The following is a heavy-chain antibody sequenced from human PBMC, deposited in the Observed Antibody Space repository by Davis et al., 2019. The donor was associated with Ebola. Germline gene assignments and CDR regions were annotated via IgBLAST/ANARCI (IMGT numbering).Heavy chain of an antibody. V-gene: IGHV3-30*18. Sequence: PGGSLRLSCAASGFTFSSYGMRWVRQAPGKGLEWVAAISYDATNKYYADSVKGRFTISRDNSKNTLYLHMNSLRAEDTAVYYCAKPTIPSYDFWSGPSPCHYYYGMDVWGKGTTVTVSS. CDR3: AKPTIPSYDFWSGPSPCHYYYGMDV. CDR2: ISYDATNK. CDR1: GFTFSSYG. J-gene: IGHJ6*04. D-gene: IGHD3-3*01.